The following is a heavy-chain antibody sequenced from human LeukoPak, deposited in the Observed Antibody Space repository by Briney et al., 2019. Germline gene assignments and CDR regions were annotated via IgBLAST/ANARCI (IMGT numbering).Heavy chain of an antibody. CDR1: GFTFSSYW. D-gene: IGHD3-22*01. CDR3: ATPGGRYYYDSSGLGGFFDY. Sequence: GGSLRLSCAASGFTFSSYWMHWVRQAPGKGLVWVSRINTDGSSTSYADSVKGRFTISRDNSKNTLYLQMNSLRAEDTAVYYCATPGGRYYYDSSGLGGFFDYWGQGTLVTVSS. CDR2: INTDGSST. V-gene: IGHV3-74*01. J-gene: IGHJ4*02.